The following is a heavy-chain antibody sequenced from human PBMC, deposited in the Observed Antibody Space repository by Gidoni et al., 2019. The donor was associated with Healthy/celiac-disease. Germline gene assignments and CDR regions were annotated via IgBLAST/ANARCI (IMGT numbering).Heavy chain of an antibody. CDR1: GGTFRSYT. V-gene: IGHV1-69*02. D-gene: IGHD3-22*01. CDR2: IIPILGIS. CDR3: ARGPEDYDSSGYYL. J-gene: IGHJ5*02. Sequence: VQLVQSGAAVKKPGSSVKVSCKASGGTFRSYTISWVRQAPGQGLEWMGRIIPILGISNYAQKFQGRVTITADKSTSTAYMELSSLRSEDTAVYYCARGPEDYDSSGYYLWGQGTLVTVSS.